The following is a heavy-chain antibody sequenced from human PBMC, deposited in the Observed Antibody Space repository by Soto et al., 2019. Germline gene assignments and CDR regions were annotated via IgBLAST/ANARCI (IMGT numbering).Heavy chain of an antibody. Sequence: QITLKESGPTLVKPTQTLTLTCTFSGFSLSTSGVGVGWIRQPPGKALEWLALIYWDDDRRYSPSLKSRLTITKDTSKNQVVLTMTNMDPVDTATYYCAHRLSPAGTSWFDPWGQGTLVTVSS. CDR3: AHRLSPAGTSWFDP. V-gene: IGHV2-5*02. J-gene: IGHJ5*02. D-gene: IGHD6-13*01. CDR1: GFSLSTSGVG. CDR2: IYWDDDR.